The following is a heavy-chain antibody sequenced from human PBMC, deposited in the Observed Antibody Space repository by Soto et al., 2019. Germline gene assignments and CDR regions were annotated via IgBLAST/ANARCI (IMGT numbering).Heavy chain of an antibody. J-gene: IGHJ4*02. CDR3: ARERGYCSGGSCYVKD. Sequence: GGSLRLSCAASGFTFSSYWMSWVRQAPGKGLEWVANIKQDGSEKYYVDSVKGRFTISRDNAKNSLYLQMNSLRAEDTAVYYCARERGYCSGGSCYVKDWGQGTLVTVSS. CDR2: IKQDGSEK. D-gene: IGHD2-15*01. CDR1: GFTFSSYW. V-gene: IGHV3-7*05.